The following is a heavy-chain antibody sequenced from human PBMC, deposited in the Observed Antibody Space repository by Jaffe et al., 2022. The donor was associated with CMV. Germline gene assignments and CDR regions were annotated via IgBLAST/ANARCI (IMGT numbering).Heavy chain of an antibody. D-gene: IGHD4-4*01. V-gene: IGHV3-48*03. CDR2: ISSAGGTI. J-gene: IGHJ6*03. CDR1: GFIFSSYA. CDR3: ASGVREGYSSDYDYMDV. Sequence: EVQLVESGGGLVQPGGSLRLSCAASGFIFSSYAMNWVRQAPGRGLEWVSYISSAGGTIYYADSVKGRFTISRDNAKKSLYLQMNSLRAEDTAIYYCASGVREGYSSDYDYMDVWGKGTTVTVSS.